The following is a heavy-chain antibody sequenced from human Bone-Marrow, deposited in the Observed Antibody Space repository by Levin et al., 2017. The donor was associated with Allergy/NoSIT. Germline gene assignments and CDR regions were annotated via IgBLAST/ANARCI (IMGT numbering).Heavy chain of an antibody. J-gene: IGHJ6*03. CDR1: GGSISGYY. Sequence: SQTLSLTCTVSGGSISGYYWSWIRQPPEKGLEWIGYIYYSGSTKYNASLKSRVTISEDTSKNQFSLKLTSVTAADTAVYYCARAIPSGGNSYYYYYMDVWGKGTTVTVSS. V-gene: IGHV4-59*01. CDR3: ARAIPSGGNSYYYYYMDV. CDR2: IYYSGST. D-gene: IGHD4-23*01.